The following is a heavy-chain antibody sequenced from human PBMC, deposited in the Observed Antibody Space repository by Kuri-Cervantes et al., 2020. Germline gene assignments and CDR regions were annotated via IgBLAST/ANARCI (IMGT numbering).Heavy chain of an antibody. CDR2: IYTSGST. Sequence: GSLRLSCTVSGGSISSYYWSWIRQPAGKGLEWIGRIYTSGSTYYNPSLKSRVTISVDTSKNQFSLNLNSVTAADTAVYYCARGTNTFDIWGQGTMVTVSS. J-gene: IGHJ3*02. CDR3: ARGTNTFDI. V-gene: IGHV4-4*07. CDR1: GGSISSYY.